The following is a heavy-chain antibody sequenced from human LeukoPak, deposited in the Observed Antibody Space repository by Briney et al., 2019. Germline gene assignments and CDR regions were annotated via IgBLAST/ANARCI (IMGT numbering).Heavy chain of an antibody. CDR1: GFSFSNYA. D-gene: IGHD4-17*01. CDR2: ITGSGGNR. Sequence: GGSLRLSCAGAGFSFSNYAMIWVRQAPGKGLEWVSAITGSGGNRFYAGSVKGRFTISRDNSRNTLYLQMDSLRGDDTAVYYCAKDPNGDYIGAFDFQRWGQGTQVTVSS. CDR3: AKDPNGDYIGAFDFQR. J-gene: IGHJ1*01. V-gene: IGHV3-23*01.